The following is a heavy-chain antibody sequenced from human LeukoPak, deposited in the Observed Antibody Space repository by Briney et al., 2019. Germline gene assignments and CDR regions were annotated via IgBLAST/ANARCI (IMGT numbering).Heavy chain of an antibody. CDR3: ARDNSIAVAGTWWFDP. Sequence: ASVKVSCKASGFTFTNYYIHWVRQAPGQGLEWMGIINPSGSRAWYSQKFQGRVTMTRDTSTSTVYIEVSSLRSEDTAVYYCARDNSIAVAGTWWFDPWGQGTLVTVPS. D-gene: IGHD6-19*01. CDR2: INPSGSRA. J-gene: IGHJ5*02. CDR1: GFTFTNYY. V-gene: IGHV1-46*01.